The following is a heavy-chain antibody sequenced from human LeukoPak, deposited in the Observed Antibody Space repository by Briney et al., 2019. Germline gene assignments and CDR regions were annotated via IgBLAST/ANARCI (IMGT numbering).Heavy chain of an antibody. V-gene: IGHV3-23*01. D-gene: IGHD3-9*01. Sequence: PGGALRLSCAASGFTFSSYAMSWVRQAPGRGLEWVSAINGSGGSTYYAHSAKGRFTVSRDNSKQTLYLQMNSVRAEDSAVYYCAKAVFYPYYFMDVWGKGTTVTVSS. CDR1: GFTFSSYA. J-gene: IGHJ6*03. CDR3: AKAVFYPYYFMDV. CDR2: INGSGGST.